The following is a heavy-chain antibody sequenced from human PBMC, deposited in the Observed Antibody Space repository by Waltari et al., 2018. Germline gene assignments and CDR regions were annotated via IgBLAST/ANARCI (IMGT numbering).Heavy chain of an antibody. D-gene: IGHD6-13*01. V-gene: IGHV4-4*07. J-gene: IGHJ6*02. CDR3: ARDRREHGSSIYYYYGMDV. Sequence: QVQLQESGPGLVKPSETLSLTCTVSGGSISSYYWSWIRQPAGQGLEWIGRIYTSGSTNYNPSLKSRVTISVDKSKNQFSLKLSSVTAADTAVYYCARDRREHGSSIYYYYGMDVWGQGTTVTVSS. CDR2: IYTSGST. CDR1: GGSISSYY.